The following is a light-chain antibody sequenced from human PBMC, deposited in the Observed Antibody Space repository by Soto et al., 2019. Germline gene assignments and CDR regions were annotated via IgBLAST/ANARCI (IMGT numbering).Light chain of an antibody. V-gene: IGKV3-11*01. CDR2: DAS. J-gene: IGKJ4*01. Sequence: EIVLTQSPATLSSSPGERATLTCRASQSVSSYLIWYQQKPGQAPRLLIYDASNRATGVPARFSGSGSGTDFPLTISSLEHEDSAVYCCQQRINWPLTFGGGTKVEIK. CDR1: QSVSSY. CDR3: QQRINWPLT.